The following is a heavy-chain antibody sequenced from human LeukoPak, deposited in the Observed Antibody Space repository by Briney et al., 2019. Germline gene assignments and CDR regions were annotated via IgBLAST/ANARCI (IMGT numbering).Heavy chain of an antibody. Sequence: GGSLRLSCATSGFTFTSYAMSWVRQAPGKGLEWVSTITGSGSSTYYADFVKGRFTISRDNSKKTLYLQMDSLRAEDMAVYYCAKWGFTYGPGYFDYWGQGTLVTVSS. CDR1: GFTFTSYA. CDR2: ITGSGSST. CDR3: AKWGFTYGPGYFDY. V-gene: IGHV3-23*01. J-gene: IGHJ4*02. D-gene: IGHD3-10*01.